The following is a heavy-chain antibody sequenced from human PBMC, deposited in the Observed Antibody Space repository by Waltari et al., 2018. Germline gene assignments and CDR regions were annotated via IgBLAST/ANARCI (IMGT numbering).Heavy chain of an antibody. CDR1: GGPFSRYT. CDR3: VTVRAARPY. J-gene: IGHJ4*02. CDR2: IIPMLGAA. Sequence: QVQLVQSGAEVKKPGSSVKVSCTGSGGPFSRYTLSWVRQAPGQGLEWMGGIIPMLGAANYAQKFQGRVTITADESTTTGYMELSSLRSDDTAVYYCVTVRAARPYWGQGTLVSVSS. V-gene: IGHV1-69*01. D-gene: IGHD6-6*01.